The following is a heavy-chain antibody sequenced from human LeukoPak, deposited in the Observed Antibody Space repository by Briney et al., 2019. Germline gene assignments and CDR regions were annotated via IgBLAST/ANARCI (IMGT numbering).Heavy chain of an antibody. V-gene: IGHV3-30*18. CDR2: ISYDGSNK. D-gene: IGHD3-10*01. CDR1: GFTFSSYG. CDR3: AKETEITRVRGVIWGGYFDY. J-gene: IGHJ4*02. Sequence: GGSLRLSCAASGFTFSSYGMHWVRQAPGKGLEWVAVISYDGSNKYYADSVKGRFTISRDNSKNTLYLQMNSLRAEDTAVYYCAKETEITRVRGVIWGGYFDYWGQGTLVTVSS.